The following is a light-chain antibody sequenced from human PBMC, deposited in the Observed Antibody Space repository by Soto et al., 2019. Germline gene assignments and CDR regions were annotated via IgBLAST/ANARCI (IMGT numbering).Light chain of an antibody. CDR1: QGVSSN. Sequence: EIVMTQSPATLSVSPGERATLSCRASQGVSSNLAWYQQKPGQAPRLLIYGASTRATGIPARFSGSGSGPAFTLSISSLQSEDFAVYYCQQYNTWPPALTFGGGTKVEIK. CDR2: GAS. V-gene: IGKV3-15*01. J-gene: IGKJ4*01. CDR3: QQYNTWPPALT.